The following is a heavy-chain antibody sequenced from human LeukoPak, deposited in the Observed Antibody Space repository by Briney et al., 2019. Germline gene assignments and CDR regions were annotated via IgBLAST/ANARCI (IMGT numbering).Heavy chain of an antibody. J-gene: IGHJ4*02. CDR3: ARDPRGRYYDFWSGPPPPTYYFDY. D-gene: IGHD3-3*01. CDR2: INGGGKTT. CDR1: GFTFSSYS. Sequence: GGSLRLSCEASGFTFSSYSMNWVRQAPGKGLEWISYINGGGKTTYYADSVKGRFTISRDNARNSLYLQMNSLRAEDTAVYYCARDPRGRYYDFWSGPPPPTYYFDYWGQGTLVTVSS. V-gene: IGHV3-48*01.